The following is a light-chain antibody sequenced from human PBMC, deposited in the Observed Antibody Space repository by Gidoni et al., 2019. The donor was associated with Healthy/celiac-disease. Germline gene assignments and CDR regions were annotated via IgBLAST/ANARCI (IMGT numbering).Light chain of an antibody. CDR2: DSS. J-gene: IGKJ4*01. Sequence: EIQMTQYPSSLSASVGDRVTITCKASQDISHNLNWYQQKQGKAPKVLIYDSSNLETGVPSRFSGSGSGTDFTFTISSLQPEDIATYYCQQYDNLRLTFGGXTKVEIK. V-gene: IGKV1-33*01. CDR1: QDISHN. CDR3: QQYDNLRLT.